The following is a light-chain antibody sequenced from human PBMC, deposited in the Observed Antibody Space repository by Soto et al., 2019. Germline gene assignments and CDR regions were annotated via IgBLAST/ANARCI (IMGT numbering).Light chain of an antibody. CDR1: QSVSSSY. Sequence: ERVWTRAPGTLCLAPGERATLSVSASQSVSSSYLAWYQQKPGQAPRLLIYGESSRPTGIRDRFSGSGSGTDFTPTISRLEPEDFAVYYCQPYGSSSNFGQGTRLEIK. V-gene: IGKV3-20*01. CDR2: GES. CDR3: QPYGSSSN. J-gene: IGKJ5*01.